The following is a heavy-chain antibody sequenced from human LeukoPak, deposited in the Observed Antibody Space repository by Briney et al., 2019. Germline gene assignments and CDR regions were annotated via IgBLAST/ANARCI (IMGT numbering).Heavy chain of an antibody. D-gene: IGHD1-26*01. CDR3: ARAGAGDVSHSGLVVWIGDHDY. CDR2: ISAYNGNT. Sequence: EASVKVSCKASGYNFDIYGISWVRQAPGQGLEWMAWISAYNGNTNFVQELQDRVTMTTDTSTSTAYLELRNLRSDDTAIYYCARAGAGDVSHSGLVVWIGDHDYWGQGTLVAVSS. CDR1: GYNFDIYG. V-gene: IGHV1-18*01. J-gene: IGHJ4*02.